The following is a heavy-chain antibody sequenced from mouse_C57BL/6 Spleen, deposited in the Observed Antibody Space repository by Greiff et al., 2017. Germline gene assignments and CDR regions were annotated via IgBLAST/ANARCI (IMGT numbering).Heavy chain of an antibody. CDR3: ARSNYYGSSFDY. CDR1: GYTFTSYW. J-gene: IGHJ2*01. V-gene: IGHV1-64*01. Sequence: VQLQQPGAELVKPGASVKLSCKASGYTFTSYWMHWVKQRPGQGLEWIGMIHPNRGSTNYNEKFKSKATLTVDKSSSTAYMQLSSLTSEDSAVYYCARSNYYGSSFDYWGQGTTLTVSS. CDR2: IHPNRGST. D-gene: IGHD1-1*01.